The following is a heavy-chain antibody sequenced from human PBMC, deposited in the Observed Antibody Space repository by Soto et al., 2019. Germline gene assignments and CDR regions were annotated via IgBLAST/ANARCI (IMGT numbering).Heavy chain of an antibody. V-gene: IGHV3-74*01. CDR1: GFTFSPSW. CDR2: ISPDGTST. CDR3: LRGGPGVPMYYSDY. D-gene: IGHD3-10*01. Sequence: PGGSLRLSCAASGFTFSPSWMHWVRQAPGKGLVWVSRISPDGTSTTYADSVKGRFSISRDDAKNTVYLQMNSLRAEDSVMYYCLRGGPGVPMYYSDYWGQGTQVTVSS. J-gene: IGHJ4*02.